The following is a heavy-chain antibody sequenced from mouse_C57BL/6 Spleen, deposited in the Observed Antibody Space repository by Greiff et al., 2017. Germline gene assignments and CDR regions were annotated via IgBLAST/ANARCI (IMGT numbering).Heavy chain of an antibody. D-gene: IGHD2-1*01. CDR2: IYPGSGNT. CDR1: GYTFTDYY. J-gene: IGHJ4*01. V-gene: IGHV1-76*01. Sequence: VMLVESGAELVRPGASVKLSCKASGYTFTDYYINWVKQRPGQGLEWIARIYPGSGNTYYNEKFKGKGTLTAEKSSSTAYMQLSSLTSEDSAVYFCAREGYYACDYWGQGTSVTVSS. CDR3: AREGYYACDY.